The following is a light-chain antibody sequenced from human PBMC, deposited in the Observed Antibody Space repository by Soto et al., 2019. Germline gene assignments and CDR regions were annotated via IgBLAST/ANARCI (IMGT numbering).Light chain of an antibody. CDR1: QSVSSY. Sequence: EIVLTQSPATLPLSPGERATLSCRASQSVSSYLAWYQQKPGQAPRLLIYDASSRATGIPARFSGSGSGTDFTLTISSLEPEDFAVYYCQQRSNWRSTFGQGTRLEIK. V-gene: IGKV3-11*01. J-gene: IGKJ5*01. CDR2: DAS. CDR3: QQRSNWRST.